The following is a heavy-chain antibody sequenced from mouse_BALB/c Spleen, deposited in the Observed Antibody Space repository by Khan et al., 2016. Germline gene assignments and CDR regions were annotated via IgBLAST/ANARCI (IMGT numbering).Heavy chain of an antibody. CDR3: TRGDYYGSGY. Sequence: EVQLQESGPDLVKPSQSLSLTCTVTGYSISSGYSWHWIRQFPGNQLEWMAYIHYSGSTNYNPSLKSRISITRDTSTNQFFLQLISVTTEDTATYYGTRGDYYGSGYWGQGTTLTVSS. V-gene: IGHV3-1*02. J-gene: IGHJ2*01. CDR1: GYSISSGYS. D-gene: IGHD1-1*01. CDR2: IHYSGST.